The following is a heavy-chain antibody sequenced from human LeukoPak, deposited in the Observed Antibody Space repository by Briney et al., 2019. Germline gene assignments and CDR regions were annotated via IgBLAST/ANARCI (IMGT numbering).Heavy chain of an antibody. CDR2: IWYDGSNE. Sequence: GGSPRLSCVASGFTFSSYGMHWVRQAPGKGLDWVAVIWYDGSNEYYADSVKGRFTISRDNSKNTLYLQMNSLRAEDTAVYYCARDLASASSSSSGDYWGQGTLVTVSS. D-gene: IGHD6-6*01. CDR1: GFTFSSYG. V-gene: IGHV3-33*01. J-gene: IGHJ4*02. CDR3: ARDLASASSSSSGDY.